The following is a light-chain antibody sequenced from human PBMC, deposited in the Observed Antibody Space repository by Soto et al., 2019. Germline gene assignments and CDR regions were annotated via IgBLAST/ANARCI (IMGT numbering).Light chain of an antibody. V-gene: IGLV2-14*01. Sequence: HSALTQPASVSGSPGQSITISCTGTSSDIGGYNYVSWYQQHPDTAPKLIIYEVSNRPSGISNRFSGSKSGNTASLTISGLQAADEADYYCSSYPSSSTPVFGGGTKLTVL. CDR3: SSYPSSSTPV. J-gene: IGLJ3*02. CDR1: SSDIGGYNY. CDR2: EVS.